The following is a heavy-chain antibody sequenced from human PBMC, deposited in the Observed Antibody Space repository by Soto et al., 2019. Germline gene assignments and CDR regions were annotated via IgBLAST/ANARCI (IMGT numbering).Heavy chain of an antibody. CDR2: ISCSGGST. V-gene: IGHV3-23*01. CDR3: AKDEGTDFESFYYYYGMDV. CDR1: GFTFSSYA. J-gene: IGHJ6*02. Sequence: PGGSLRLSCAASGFTFSSYAMSWVRQAPGEGLEWVSAISCSGGSTYYADSVKGRFTISRDNSKNTLYLQMNSLRAEDTAVYYCAKDEGTDFESFYYYYGMDVWGQGTTVTVSS.